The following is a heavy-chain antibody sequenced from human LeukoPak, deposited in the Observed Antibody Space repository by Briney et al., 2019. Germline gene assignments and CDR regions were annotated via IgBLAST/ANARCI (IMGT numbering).Heavy chain of an antibody. Sequence: GASVKVSCKASGGTFSSYAISWVRQAPGQGLEWMGWISAYNGNTNYAQKLQGRVTMTTDTSTSTAYMELRSLRSDDTAVYYCARGGYSSSWNDAFDIWGQGTMVTVSS. D-gene: IGHD6-13*01. CDR1: GGTFSSYA. V-gene: IGHV1-18*01. J-gene: IGHJ3*02. CDR2: ISAYNGNT. CDR3: ARGGYSSSWNDAFDI.